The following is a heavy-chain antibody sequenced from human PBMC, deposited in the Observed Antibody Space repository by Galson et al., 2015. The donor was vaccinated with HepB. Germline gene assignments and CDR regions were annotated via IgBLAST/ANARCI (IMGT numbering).Heavy chain of an antibody. CDR2: ISYDGSNK. D-gene: IGHD3-3*01. Sequence: SLRLSCAASGFTFSSYAMHWVRQAPGKGLEWVAVISYDGSNKYYADSVKGRFTISRGNSKNTLYLQMNSLRAEDTAVYYCAGGFWSGYSMDRYYYYGMDVWGQGTTVTVSS. CDR1: GFTFSSYA. V-gene: IGHV3-30-3*01. J-gene: IGHJ6*02. CDR3: AGGFWSGYSMDRYYYYGMDV.